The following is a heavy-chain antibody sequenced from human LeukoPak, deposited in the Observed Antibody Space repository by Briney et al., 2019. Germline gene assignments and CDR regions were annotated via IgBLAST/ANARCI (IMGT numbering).Heavy chain of an antibody. V-gene: IGHV3-23*01. CDR2: IRSSGGTT. Sequence: GGSLRLSCAASGFSFSSYGMSWVRQAPGKGLEWVSHIRSSGGTTYYADSVKGRFTISRDNSKNTLYLQINSLRAEDTAVYYCAKKVLSQYYFDSWGQGTLVTVSS. CDR1: GFSFSSYG. CDR3: AKKVLSQYYFDS. D-gene: IGHD3-16*02. J-gene: IGHJ4*02.